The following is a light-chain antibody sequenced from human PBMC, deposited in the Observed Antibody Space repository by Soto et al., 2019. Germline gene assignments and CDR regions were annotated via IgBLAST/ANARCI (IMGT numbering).Light chain of an antibody. CDR2: GAS. J-gene: IGKJ2*01. CDR3: QHYYNWPET. CDR1: QSVSNN. Sequence: EIVMTQSPATLSVSPGERATLSCRASQSVSNNLAWYQQKPGQTPRLLIYGASTRATGIPARFSGSGSGTEVTLTISSQQSEDFAVYYCQHYYNWPETFGQGTKLEIK. V-gene: IGKV3-15*01.